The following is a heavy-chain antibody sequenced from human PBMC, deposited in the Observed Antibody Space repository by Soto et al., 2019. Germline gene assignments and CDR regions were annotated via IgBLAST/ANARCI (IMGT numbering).Heavy chain of an antibody. Sequence: PSETLSLTCTVSGGSISSGGYYWSWIRQHPGKGLEWIGYIYYSGSTYYNPSLKSRVTISVDTSKNQFSLKLSSVTAADTAVYYCATQSGRGYYYGMDVWGQGTTVTVS. CDR2: IYYSGST. J-gene: IGHJ6*02. V-gene: IGHV4-31*03. D-gene: IGHD1-26*01. CDR3: ATQSGRGYYYGMDV. CDR1: GGSISSGGYY.